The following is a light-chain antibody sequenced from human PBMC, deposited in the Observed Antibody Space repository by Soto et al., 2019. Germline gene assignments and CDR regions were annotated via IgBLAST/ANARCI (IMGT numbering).Light chain of an antibody. CDR3: QHYNSYSEA. J-gene: IGKJ1*01. Sequence: DIQMTQSPSTLSGSVGDRVTITCRASQTISSWLAWYQQKPGKAPKLLIYKASTLKSGVPSRFRGSGSGTEFTLPLSSLQPDDVATDYCQHYNSYSEAFGQGTKVDIK. CDR1: QTISSW. V-gene: IGKV1-5*03. CDR2: KAS.